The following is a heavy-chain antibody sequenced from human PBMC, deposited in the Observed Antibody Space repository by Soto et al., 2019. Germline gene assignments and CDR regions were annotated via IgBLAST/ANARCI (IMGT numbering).Heavy chain of an antibody. D-gene: IGHD1-1*01. Sequence: SVKVSCKASGGTFSSYAISWVRQAPGQGLEWMGGIIPIFGTANYAQKFQGRVTITADESTSTAYMELSSLRSEDTAVYYCARGIADNHDPSGPGNNYFDYWGQ. J-gene: IGHJ4*02. CDR3: ARGIADNHDPSGPGNNYFDY. V-gene: IGHV1-69*13. CDR2: IIPIFGTA. CDR1: GGTFSSYA.